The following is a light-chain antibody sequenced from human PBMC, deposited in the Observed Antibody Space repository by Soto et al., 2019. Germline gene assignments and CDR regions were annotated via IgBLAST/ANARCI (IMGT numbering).Light chain of an antibody. V-gene: IGLV2-8*01. CDR3: SSYGGGDTFHVI. Sequence: QSVLTQPPSASGSPGQSVTISCTRTSSDVGAYNYVSWYQQYTGKAPKLMIYDVSKRPSGVPDRFSGSKSGNTASLTVSGLRADDEAVYYCSSYGGGDTFHVIFGGGTKLTVL. J-gene: IGLJ2*01. CDR2: DVS. CDR1: SSDVGAYNY.